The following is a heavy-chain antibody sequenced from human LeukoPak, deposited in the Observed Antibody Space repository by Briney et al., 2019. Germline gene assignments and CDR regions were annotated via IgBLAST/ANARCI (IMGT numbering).Heavy chain of an antibody. Sequence: SETLSLTCAVYGGSFSGYYWSWIRQPPGKGLEWIGEINHSGSTNHNPSLKSRVTISVDTSKNQFSLKLSSVTAADTAVYYCAREMGRTIFGVVIPRFDPWGQGTLVTVSS. J-gene: IGHJ5*02. V-gene: IGHV4-34*01. CDR3: AREMGRTIFGVVIPRFDP. D-gene: IGHD3-3*01. CDR1: GGSFSGYY. CDR2: INHSGST.